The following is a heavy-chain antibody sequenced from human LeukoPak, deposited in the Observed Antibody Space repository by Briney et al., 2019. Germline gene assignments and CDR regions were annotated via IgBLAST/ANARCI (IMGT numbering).Heavy chain of an antibody. CDR3: AKDRPTWPIDY. CDR1: GFTFSSYS. Sequence: GGSLRLSCAASGFTFSSYSMSWVRQAPGKGLEWVSAISSSGGNTYYPDSVKGRFTISRDNSKNTMYLQMNSLRAEDTAVYYCAKDRPTWPIDYWGQGTLVTVSS. J-gene: IGHJ4*02. CDR2: ISSSGGNT. D-gene: IGHD5-12*01. V-gene: IGHV3-23*01.